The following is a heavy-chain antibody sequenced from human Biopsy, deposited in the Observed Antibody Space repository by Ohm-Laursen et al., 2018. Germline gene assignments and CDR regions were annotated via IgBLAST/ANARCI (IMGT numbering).Heavy chain of an antibody. CDR1: GGAINSYY. V-gene: IGHV4-4*07. J-gene: IGHJ4*02. Sequence: SDTLSLTCTVSGGAINSYYWSWMRQPAGKGLEWIGRLFTSGTTNYSPSLNNRFTMSVDTSKNQFSLRLTSVTAAAPAVYYCVRGGSGSFPFDYWGPGTLVTVSS. CDR3: VRGGSGSFPFDY. CDR2: LFTSGTT. D-gene: IGHD3-10*01.